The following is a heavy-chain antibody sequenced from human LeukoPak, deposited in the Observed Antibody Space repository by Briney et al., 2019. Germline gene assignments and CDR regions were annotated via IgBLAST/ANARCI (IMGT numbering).Heavy chain of an antibody. CDR3: AKDKYQLLRGALDI. V-gene: IGHV3-9*01. J-gene: IGHJ3*02. Sequence: PGGSLRLSCAASGFTFDDYAMHWVRQAPGKGLEWVSGISWNSGSIGYADSVKGRFTISRDNAKNSLYLQMNSLRAEDTALYYCAKDKYQLLRGALDIWGQGTMVTVSS. D-gene: IGHD2-2*01. CDR2: ISWNSGSI. CDR1: GFTFDDYA.